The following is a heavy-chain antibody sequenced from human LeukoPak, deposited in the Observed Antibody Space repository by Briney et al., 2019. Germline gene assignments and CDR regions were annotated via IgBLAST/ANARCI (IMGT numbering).Heavy chain of an antibody. D-gene: IGHD6-19*01. CDR2: ISGSGGST. J-gene: IGHJ4*02. V-gene: IGHV3-23*01. CDR3: ATTGPQSSGWYEDY. CDR1: GFTFSSYA. Sequence: PGGSLRLSCAASGFTFSSYAMSWVRQAPGKGLEWVSAISGSGGSTYYADSVKGRFTISRDNSKDTLYLQMNSLRAEDTAVYHCATTGPQSSGWYEDYWGQGTLVTVSS.